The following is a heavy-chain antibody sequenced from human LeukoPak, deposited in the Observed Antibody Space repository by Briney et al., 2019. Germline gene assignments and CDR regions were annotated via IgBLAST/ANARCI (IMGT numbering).Heavy chain of an antibody. CDR3: ARSLITFGGVSYYYMDV. CDR2: INPNSGGT. Sequence: ASVKVSCKASGYTFTSYGISWVRQAPGQGLEWMGWINPNSGGTNYAQKFQGRVTMTRDTSISTAYMELSRLRSDDTAVYYCARSLITFGGVSYYYMDVWGKGTTVTVSS. J-gene: IGHJ6*03. V-gene: IGHV1-2*02. CDR1: GYTFTSYG. D-gene: IGHD3-16*01.